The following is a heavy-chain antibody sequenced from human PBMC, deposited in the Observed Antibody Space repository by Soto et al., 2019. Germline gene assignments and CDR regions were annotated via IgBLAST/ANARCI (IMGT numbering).Heavy chain of an antibody. CDR1: GFTFSSYW. J-gene: IGHJ4*02. CDR3: GRGASGSYRLDY. V-gene: IGHV3-74*01. Sequence: EVQLVESGGGLVQPGGSLRLSCAASGFTFSSYWMHWVRQAPGKGLVWVSRINSDGSSTNYADSVKGQFTISRDNAKNTLHLKMDSLRAEDAAVYYCGRGASGSYRLDYWGQGTLVTVSS. CDR2: INSDGSST. D-gene: IGHD3-10*01.